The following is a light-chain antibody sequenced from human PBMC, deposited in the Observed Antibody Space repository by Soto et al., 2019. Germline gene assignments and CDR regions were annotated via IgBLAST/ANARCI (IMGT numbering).Light chain of an antibody. CDR1: SSNIGTGYD. CDR3: SAWDNSVNGYV. CDR2: GNI. Sequence: QSVLTQPPSMSAAPRQRVTISCTGSSSNIGTGYDVHWYQQLPGTAPKLLIHGNINRPSGVPDRFSGSKSGTSASLAISGLQSEDEGDYYCSAWDNSVNGYVFGPGTKLTVL. V-gene: IGLV1-40*01. J-gene: IGLJ1*01.